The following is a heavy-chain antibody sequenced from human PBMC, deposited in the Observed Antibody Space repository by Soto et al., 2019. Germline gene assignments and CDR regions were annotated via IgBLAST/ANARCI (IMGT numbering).Heavy chain of an antibody. J-gene: IGHJ6*02. CDR3: ARDTIGSSWSRSTGDYGMDV. D-gene: IGHD6-13*01. V-gene: IGHV3-48*02. Sequence: WSLRLSCAASGFTFSSYSMNWVRQAPGKGLEWVSYISSSSSTIYCADSVKGRFTISRDNAKNSLYLQMNSLRDEDTAVEYCARDTIGSSWSRSTGDYGMDVWGQGSTGTVSS. CDR2: ISSSSSTI. CDR1: GFTFSSYS.